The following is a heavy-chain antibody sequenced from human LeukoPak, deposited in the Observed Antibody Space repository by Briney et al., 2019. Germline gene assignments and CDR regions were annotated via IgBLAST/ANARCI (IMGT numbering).Heavy chain of an antibody. CDR3: VRGIAAASERALDI. J-gene: IGHJ3*02. CDR1: GGSISSSSYY. Sequence: SETLSLTCTVSGGSISSSSYYWGWIRQPPGKGLEWIGSIYYSGSTYYNPSLKSRVTISVDTSKNQFSLKMSSVTAADTAVYYCVRGIAAASERALDIWGLGTMVAVSS. CDR2: IYYSGST. V-gene: IGHV4-39*07. D-gene: IGHD6-13*01.